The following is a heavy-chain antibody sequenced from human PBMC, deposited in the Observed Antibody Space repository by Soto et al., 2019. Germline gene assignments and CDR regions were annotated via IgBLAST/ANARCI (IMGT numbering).Heavy chain of an antibody. D-gene: IGHD3-22*01. CDR2: ISYDGSNK. V-gene: IGHV3-30*18. Sequence: QVQLVESGGGVVQPGRSLRLSCAASGFTFSSYGMHWVRQAPGKGLEWVAVISYDGSNKYYADSVKGRFTISRDNSKNTLYLQMNSLRAEDTAVYYCANDYYDSSGYGIHYWGQGTLVTVSS. J-gene: IGHJ4*02. CDR3: ANDYYDSSGYGIHY. CDR1: GFTFSSYG.